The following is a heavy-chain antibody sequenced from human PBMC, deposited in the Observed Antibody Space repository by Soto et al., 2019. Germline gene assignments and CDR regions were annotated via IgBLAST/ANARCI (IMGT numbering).Heavy chain of an antibody. J-gene: IGHJ4*02. D-gene: IGHD4-17*01. CDR2: IKSKADGGTT. Sequence: GGSLRVSCAASEFTFCNAWISWVRQAPGKGLEWVGRIKSKADGGTTDYAAPVKGRFTISRDESQNTLYLQMNSLKTEDTAVYYCTSLYYGHWGQGTLVTVSS. V-gene: IGHV3-15*01. CDR1: EFTFCNAW. CDR3: TSLYYGH.